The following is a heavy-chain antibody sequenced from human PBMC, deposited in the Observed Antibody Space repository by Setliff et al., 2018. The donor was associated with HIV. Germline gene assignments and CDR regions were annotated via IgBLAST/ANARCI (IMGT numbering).Heavy chain of an antibody. J-gene: IGHJ4*02. D-gene: IGHD3-10*01. CDR1: GDAVSPYY. CDR3: TRHLPVYYGSGVSYYFDY. Sequence: PSETLSLTCTVSGDAVSPYYWSWIRQPPGKGLEWIGYFANDGSTNYNPPLKSRVTISLDTSKNEVSLKLTSVTAADTAMYYCTRHLPVYYGSGVSYYFDYWGQGTLVTVSS. CDR2: FANDGST. V-gene: IGHV4-59*08.